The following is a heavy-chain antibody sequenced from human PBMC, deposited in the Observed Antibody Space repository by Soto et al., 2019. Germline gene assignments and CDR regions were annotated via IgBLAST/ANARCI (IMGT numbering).Heavy chain of an antibody. J-gene: IGHJ3*02. CDR3: ARSLWFGELASAFDI. V-gene: IGHV1-3*01. D-gene: IGHD3-10*01. Sequence: ASVKVSCKASGYTFTSYDINWVRQATGQGLEWMGWMNASNGNTKYSQKFQGRVTITRDTSASTAYMELSSLRSEDTAVYYCARSLWFGELASAFDIWGQGTMVTVSS. CDR2: MNASNGNT. CDR1: GYTFTSYD.